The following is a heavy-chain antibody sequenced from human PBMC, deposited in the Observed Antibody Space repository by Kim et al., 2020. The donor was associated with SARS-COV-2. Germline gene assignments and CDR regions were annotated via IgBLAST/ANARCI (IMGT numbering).Heavy chain of an antibody. Sequence: SETLSLTCTVSGGSISSGGYYWSWIRQHPGKGLEWIGYIYYSGSTYYNPSLKSRVTISVDTSKNQFSLKLSSVTAADTAVYYCASMYYYDSSGYFFDYWGQGTLVTVSS. CDR1: GGSISSGGYY. CDR3: ASMYYYDSSGYFFDY. V-gene: IGHV4-31*03. J-gene: IGHJ4*02. CDR2: IYYSGST. D-gene: IGHD3-22*01.